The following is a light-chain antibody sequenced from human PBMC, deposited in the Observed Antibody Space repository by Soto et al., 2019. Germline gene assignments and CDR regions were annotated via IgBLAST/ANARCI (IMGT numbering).Light chain of an antibody. CDR1: QNIRGNE. CDR3: QDYGTSAPWT. V-gene: IGKV3-20*01. Sequence: VLTQSPGTLSLSPGERTTLSCRASQNIRGNELAWYQQKPGQPPRLLIYRGSSRAPGIPDRFSGRGSGTDFTLTISSLEPEDFAVYYCQDYGTSAPWTFGQGTSVEIK. CDR2: RGS. J-gene: IGKJ1*01.